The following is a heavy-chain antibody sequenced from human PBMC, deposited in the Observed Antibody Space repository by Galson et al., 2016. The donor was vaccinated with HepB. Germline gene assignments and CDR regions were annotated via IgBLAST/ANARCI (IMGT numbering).Heavy chain of an antibody. J-gene: IGHJ2*01. CDR3: ARLGGLSTGYDSFVYLRGYFNL. CDR2: INPSSGST. Sequence: SVKVSCKASGYTFTNYYIHWVRQAPGQGLEWMAMINPSSGSTLYARKFQGKITMTTDTSTSTVYMELNTLKFEDTAVYFCARLGGLSTGYDSFVYLRGYFNLWGRGSLVSVSS. V-gene: IGHV1-46*01. CDR1: GYTFTNYY. D-gene: IGHD3-9*01.